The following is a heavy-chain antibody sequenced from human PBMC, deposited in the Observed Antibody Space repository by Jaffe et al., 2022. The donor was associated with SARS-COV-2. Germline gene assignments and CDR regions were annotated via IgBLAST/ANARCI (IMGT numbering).Heavy chain of an antibody. CDR3: ARGLAATRPGLVRGDIINLYTFDS. CDR1: GDSFRGYY. Sequence: QVQLQQWGASFLKTSETLSLTCAVNGDSFRGYYWTWIRQPPGKGLEWIGEITSSGSTNYNPSLKSRVTLSVATSTNQFSLKMSSVVAADTAVYYCARGLAATRPGLVRGDIINLYTFDSWGQGILVTVAS. D-gene: IGHD3-10*01. J-gene: IGHJ4*02. CDR2: ITSSGST. V-gene: IGHV4-34*01.